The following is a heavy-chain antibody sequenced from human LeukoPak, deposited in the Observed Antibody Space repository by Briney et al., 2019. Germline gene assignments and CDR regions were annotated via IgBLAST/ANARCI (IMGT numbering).Heavy chain of an antibody. J-gene: IGHJ4*02. CDR2: IYHSGST. CDR3: ARGVLLWFGELFHGFDY. D-gene: IGHD3-10*01. Sequence: SETLSLTCAVYGGSFSVYYWSWIRQPPGKGLEWIGYIYHSGSTYYNPSLKSRVTISVDRSKNQFSLKLSSVTAADTAVYYCARGVLLWFGELFHGFDYWGQGTLVTVSS. V-gene: IGHV4-34*01. CDR1: GGSFSVYY.